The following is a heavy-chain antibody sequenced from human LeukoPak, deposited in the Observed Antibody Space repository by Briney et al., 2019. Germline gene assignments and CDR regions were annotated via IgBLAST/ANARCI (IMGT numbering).Heavy chain of an antibody. CDR3: AKYTAYSTGWPSY. CDR2: ISGSGGST. J-gene: IGHJ4*02. Sequence: GGSLRLSCAASGFTFNTYAMSWVRQAPGKGLEWVSTISGSGGSTYYADSVKGRFTISRDNSKNTLYLQMNSLRAEDTAVYYCAKYTAYSTGWPSYWGQGTLATVS. V-gene: IGHV3-23*01. D-gene: IGHD6-19*01. CDR1: GFTFNTYA.